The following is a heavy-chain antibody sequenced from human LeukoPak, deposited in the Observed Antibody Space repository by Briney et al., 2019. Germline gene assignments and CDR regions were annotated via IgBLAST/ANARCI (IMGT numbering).Heavy chain of an antibody. CDR2: IYYSGST. D-gene: IGHD6-13*01. CDR1: GGSISSYY. CDR3: ARQSSGSWPLDFDY. J-gene: IGHJ4*02. Sequence: SETLSLTCTVSGGSISSYYWGWIRQPPGKGLEWIGSIYYSGSTYYNPSLKSRVTISVDTSKNQFSLKLSSVTAADTAVYYCARQSSGSWPLDFDYWGQGTLVTVSS. V-gene: IGHV4-39*01.